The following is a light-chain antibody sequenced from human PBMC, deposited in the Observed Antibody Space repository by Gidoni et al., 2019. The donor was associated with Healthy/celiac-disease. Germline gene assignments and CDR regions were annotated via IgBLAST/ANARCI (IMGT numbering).Light chain of an antibody. CDR3: QQRSNWPPDT. CDR2: DAS. CDR1: QSVSSY. J-gene: IGKJ2*01. V-gene: IGKV3-11*01. Sequence: EIVFTQSPATLSLSPGERATLSCRASQSVSSYLAWYQQKPGQAPRLLIYDASNRATGIPARFSGSWSGTDFTLTISSLEPEDFAVYYCQQRSNWPPDTFGQGTKLEIK.